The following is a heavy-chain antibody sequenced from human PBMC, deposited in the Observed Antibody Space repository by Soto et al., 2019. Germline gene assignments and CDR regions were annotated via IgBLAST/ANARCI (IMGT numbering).Heavy chain of an antibody. D-gene: IGHD2-2*03. CDR1: GYTFTGYY. Sequence: QVQLVQSGAEVKKPGASVKVSCKASGYTFTGYYMHWVRQAPGQGLEWMGWINPNSGGTNYAQKFQGRVTTTRDTSISTAYMELSRLRSDDTAVYYCAREEALDIVVVPAALSPPAGDVWGQGTTVTVSS. CDR2: INPNSGGT. CDR3: AREEALDIVVVPAALSPPAGDV. V-gene: IGHV1-2*02. J-gene: IGHJ6*02.